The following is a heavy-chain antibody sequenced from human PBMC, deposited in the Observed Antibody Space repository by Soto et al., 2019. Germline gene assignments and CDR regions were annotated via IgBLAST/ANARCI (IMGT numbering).Heavy chain of an antibody. CDR3: AREAPDYNLSPGMDV. D-gene: IGHD4-4*01. CDR1: GFTFSSYA. V-gene: IGHV3-30-3*01. J-gene: IGHJ6*02. CDR2: ISYDGSNK. Sequence: QVQVVESGGGVVQPGRSLRLSCAASGFTFSSYAMHWVRQAPGKGLEWVAVISYDGSNKYYADSVKGRFTISRDNSKNTLYLQMTSLRAEDTAVYYCAREAPDYNLSPGMDVWGQGTTVTVSS.